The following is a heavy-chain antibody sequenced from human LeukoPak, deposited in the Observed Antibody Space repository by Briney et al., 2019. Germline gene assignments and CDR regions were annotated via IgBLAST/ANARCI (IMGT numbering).Heavy chain of an antibody. D-gene: IGHD6-19*01. V-gene: IGHV3-33*01. CDR3: ARDPGGSGYSFDS. CDR1: GFTFSSSG. CDR2: IWYDGSNK. Sequence: GRSLRLSCAASGFTFSSSGMHWVREAPGKGLEGVALIWYDGSNKDYADSVKGRFTISGDNSKNTLYLQMNSLRAEDTAIYYCARDPGGSGYSFDSWGQGALVTVSS. J-gene: IGHJ4*02.